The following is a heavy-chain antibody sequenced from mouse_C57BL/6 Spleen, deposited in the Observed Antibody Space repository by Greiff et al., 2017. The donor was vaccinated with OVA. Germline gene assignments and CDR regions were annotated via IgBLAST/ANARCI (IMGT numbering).Heavy chain of an antibody. V-gene: IGHV5-9-1*02. CDR2: ISSGGDYI. J-gene: IGHJ4*01. CDR3: TRTYDYEDYAMDD. D-gene: IGHD2-4*01. Sequence: EVKLMESGEGLVKPGGSLKLSCAASGFTFSSYAMSWVRQTPEKRLEWVAYISSGGDYIYYADTVKGRFTISRDNARNTLYLQMSRLKSEDTAMYYCTRTYDYEDYAMDDWGQGTSVTVSS. CDR1: GFTFSSYA.